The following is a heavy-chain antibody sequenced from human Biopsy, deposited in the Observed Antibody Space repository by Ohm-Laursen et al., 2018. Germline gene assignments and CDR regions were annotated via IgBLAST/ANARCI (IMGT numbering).Heavy chain of an antibody. CDR1: GGSISSDY. J-gene: IGHJ6*02. D-gene: IGHD2/OR15-2a*01. Sequence: SQTLSLTCTVSGGSISSDYWSWIRQTPGKGLEWIGYIYYSGSTNYNPPLKSRVTISVDTSKNQFPLRLNSVTAAATAVYYCARATNSTGWPYYYFYGMDVWGQGTTVTVSS. CDR2: IYYSGST. CDR3: ARATNSTGWPYYYFYGMDV. V-gene: IGHV4-59*01.